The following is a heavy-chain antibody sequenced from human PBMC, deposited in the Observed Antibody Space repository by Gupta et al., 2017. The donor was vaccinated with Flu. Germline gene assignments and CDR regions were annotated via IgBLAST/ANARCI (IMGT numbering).Heavy chain of an antibody. CDR1: GYTFTSYA. CDR3: ARVLVRHCNNDICFANWFDP. V-gene: IGHV1-18*04. Sequence: QVQLVQSAAELKKPGASVRVSCRPSGYTFTSYAITWVRQAHGQGLEWMGWISVYTGDTKYAQKFQDRLTITTDTSTSTAYMELRSLTSDDTAVYYCARVLVRHCNNDICFANWFDPWGQGTLVSVSS. J-gene: IGHJ5*02. D-gene: IGHD2-15*01. CDR2: ISVYTGDT.